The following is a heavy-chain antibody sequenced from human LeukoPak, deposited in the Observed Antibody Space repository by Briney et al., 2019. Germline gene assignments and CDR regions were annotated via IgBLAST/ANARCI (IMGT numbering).Heavy chain of an antibody. CDR1: GGSISSSSYY. V-gene: IGHV4-39*07. Sequence: PSETLSLTCTVSGGSISSSSYYWGWIRQPPGRGLEWIGSIYYSGSTYYNPSLKSRVTISVDTSKNQFSLKLSSVTAADTAVYYCARGLTFLRRSRDYYDSRPDAFDIWGQGKMVTVSS. J-gene: IGHJ3*02. CDR3: ARGLTFLRRSRDYYDSRPDAFDI. CDR2: IYYSGST. D-gene: IGHD3-22*01.